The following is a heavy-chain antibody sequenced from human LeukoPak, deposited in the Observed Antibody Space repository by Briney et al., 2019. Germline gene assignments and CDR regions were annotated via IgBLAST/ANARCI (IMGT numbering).Heavy chain of an antibody. CDR3: ARDNYGDYSEYSFDY. Sequence: ASVKVSCKASGYTFTSCGISWGRQAPGQGLGGRGCISAYNGNTNYAQKLQGRVTMTTDTSTSTAYMELRSLRSDDPAVYYCARDNYGDYSEYSFDYWGQGTLVTVSS. CDR2: ISAYNGNT. CDR1: GYTFTSCG. D-gene: IGHD4-17*01. J-gene: IGHJ4*02. V-gene: IGHV1-18*01.